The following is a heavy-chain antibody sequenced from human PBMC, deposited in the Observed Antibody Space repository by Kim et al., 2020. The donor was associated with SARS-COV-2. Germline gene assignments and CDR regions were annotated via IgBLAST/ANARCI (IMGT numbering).Heavy chain of an antibody. D-gene: IGHD3-9*01. J-gene: IGHJ6*03. V-gene: IGHV3-23*01. Sequence: AAAGKRRFTISRDNSKTTLYLQMTSLRAEDTAVYYCANASGGDWYYYMDVWGKGTTVTVSS. CDR3: ANASGGDWYYYMDV.